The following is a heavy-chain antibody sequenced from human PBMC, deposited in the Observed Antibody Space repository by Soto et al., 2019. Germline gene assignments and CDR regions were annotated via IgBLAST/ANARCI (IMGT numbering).Heavy chain of an antibody. CDR2: IYYSGST. J-gene: IGHJ6*03. D-gene: IGHD2-15*01. CDR1: GGSISSGGYY. CDR3: ARVTCSGGSCYSGYYYYYYMDV. V-gene: IGHV4-31*03. Sequence: QVQLQESGPGLVKPSQTLSLTCTVSGGSISSGGYYWSWIRQHPGKGLEWSGYIYYSGSTYYNPSLKSRVTISVDSSKKQFSLKLSSVTAADTAVYYCARVTCSGGSCYSGYYYYYYMDVWGKGTTVTVSS.